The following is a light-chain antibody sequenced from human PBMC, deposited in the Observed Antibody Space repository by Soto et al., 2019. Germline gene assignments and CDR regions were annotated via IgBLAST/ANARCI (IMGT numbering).Light chain of an antibody. V-gene: IGKV3-20*01. CDR1: QSVRSNY. CDR3: QHYDGSPRT. J-gene: IGKJ2*01. Sequence: ETVLTQSPGTVSLYPGERATLSCKTSQSVRSNYLAWYQQKPGQAPRLVVYGVFNRATGIPDRFSGSGSGTDFTRTISGLEPEDSAVSYCQHYDGSPRTFGQGTKLDI. CDR2: GVF.